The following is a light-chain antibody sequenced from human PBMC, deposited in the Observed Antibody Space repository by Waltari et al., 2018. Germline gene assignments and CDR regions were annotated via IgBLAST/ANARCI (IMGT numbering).Light chain of an antibody. V-gene: IGLV1-47*01. CDR2: RNN. J-gene: IGLJ3*02. Sequence: QSVLTQPPSASGTPGQSVTISCSGSTSNIGVNFVYWYQQFPGTAPKRLIYRNNPRPSGVPDRFSGSKSGTSASLSISGLRSEDEADYYCAAWDDSLSGPVFGGGTELTVL. CDR1: TSNIGVNF. CDR3: AAWDDSLSGPV.